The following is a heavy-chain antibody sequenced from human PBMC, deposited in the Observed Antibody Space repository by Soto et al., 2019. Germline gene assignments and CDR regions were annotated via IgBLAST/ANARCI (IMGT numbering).Heavy chain of an antibody. J-gene: IGHJ4*02. CDR2: INPDSGDT. Sequence: ASVKVSCKASGYTFTGFYMHWVRQAPGQGLEWMGRINPDSGDTDNAEKFQGRVTMTRDTSISTAYMELTRLTSDDTAVYHCAISVAVPDPNRAFDYWGQGPPVTVSS. CDR1: GYTFTGFY. D-gene: IGHD1-26*01. V-gene: IGHV1-2*06. CDR3: AISVAVPDPNRAFDY.